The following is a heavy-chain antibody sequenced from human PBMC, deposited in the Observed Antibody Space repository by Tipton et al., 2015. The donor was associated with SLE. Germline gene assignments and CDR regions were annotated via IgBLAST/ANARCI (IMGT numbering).Heavy chain of an antibody. Sequence: QLVQSGAEVKKPGASVKVSCRASGYTFTNYCLHWVRQAPGQGLEWMGIINPNGDKTTYAQKFQGRLTMTRDTSTSTVYMEVSSLRSEDTAVYYCARDLREWELPNPHYYYYYGMDVWGQGTTVTVSS. J-gene: IGHJ6*02. D-gene: IGHD1-26*01. CDR3: ARDLREWELPNPHYYYYYGMDV. CDR2: INPNGDKT. CDR1: GYTFTNYC. V-gene: IGHV1-46*01.